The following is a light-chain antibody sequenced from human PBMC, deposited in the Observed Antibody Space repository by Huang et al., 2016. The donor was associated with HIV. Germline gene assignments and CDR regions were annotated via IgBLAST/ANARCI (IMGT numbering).Light chain of an antibody. V-gene: IGKV1-39*01. CDR3: QQSYTTPRT. Sequence: DIQMTQSPTSLSASVGDTVTITCRASQNSNTYLNWYQQKPEKAPKLLIYGSSRLHSGVTARLSGSGSGKDFTLTISSLQREDLATYYCQQSYTTPRTFGQGTKVEIK. J-gene: IGKJ1*01. CDR1: QNSNTY. CDR2: GSS.